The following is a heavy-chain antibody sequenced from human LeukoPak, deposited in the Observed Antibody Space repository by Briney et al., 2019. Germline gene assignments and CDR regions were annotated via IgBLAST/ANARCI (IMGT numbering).Heavy chain of an antibody. D-gene: IGHD3-10*01. Sequence: GGSLRLSCAASGFTFSSSAMSWVRQAPGKGLEWVSAISGSGGSSYYADSVKGRFTISRDNSKNTLYLQMNSLRAKDTAVYYCAKERMVRGVGFDYWGQGTLVTVSP. CDR1: GFTFSSSA. CDR2: ISGSGGSS. CDR3: AKERMVRGVGFDY. V-gene: IGHV3-23*01. J-gene: IGHJ4*02.